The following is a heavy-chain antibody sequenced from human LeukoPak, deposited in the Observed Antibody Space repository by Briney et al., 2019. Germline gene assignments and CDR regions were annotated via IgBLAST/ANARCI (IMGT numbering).Heavy chain of an antibody. V-gene: IGHV1-18*01. Sequence: GASVKVSCKASGYTFTNHGITWVRQAPGQGLEWMGWISAYNGNADYAQSFQGRVTMTTDTSTSTAYMELRSLRSDDTGVYYCARTSKRFGELYQSADYWGQGTLVTVSS. CDR2: ISAYNGNA. D-gene: IGHD3-10*01. J-gene: IGHJ4*02. CDR1: GYTFTNHG. CDR3: ARTSKRFGELYQSADY.